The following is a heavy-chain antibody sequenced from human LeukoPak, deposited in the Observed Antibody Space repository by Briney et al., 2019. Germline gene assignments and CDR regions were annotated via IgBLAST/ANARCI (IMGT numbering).Heavy chain of an antibody. Sequence: ASVKVSCKASGYTFSGYYMHWVRQAPGQGLEWMGWINPNSGGTKYVQKFQGRVTMTRDTTISTAYMELSRLRSDDTAVYYCASGSLASYFDHWGQGTLVTVSS. CDR3: ASGSLASYFDH. V-gene: IGHV1-2*02. CDR2: INPNSGGT. J-gene: IGHJ4*02. CDR1: GYTFSGYY. D-gene: IGHD3-16*01.